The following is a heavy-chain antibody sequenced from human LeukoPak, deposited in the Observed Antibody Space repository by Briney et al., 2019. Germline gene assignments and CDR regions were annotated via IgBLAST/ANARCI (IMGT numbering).Heavy chain of an antibody. CDR2: SYYSGST. CDR1: GGSISSTTYY. D-gene: IGHD2-15*01. Sequence: SETLSLTCTVSGGSISSTTYYWGWIRQPPGKGLEWIGSSYYSGSTYYNPSLKSRVTISVDTSKNQFSLKPSSVTAADTAVYYCARHLLGYCSGGNCYYFDFWGQGTLVTVSS. J-gene: IGHJ4*02. V-gene: IGHV4-39*01. CDR3: ARHLLGYCSGGNCYYFDF.